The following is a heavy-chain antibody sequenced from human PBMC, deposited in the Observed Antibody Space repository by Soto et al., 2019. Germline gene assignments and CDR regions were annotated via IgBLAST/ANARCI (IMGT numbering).Heavy chain of an antibody. CDR2: IIPIFGTA. J-gene: IGHJ6*02. CDR3: ARGLGYCSSTSCQFYYYYGMDV. V-gene: IGHV1-69*01. CDR1: GGTFSSYA. Sequence: QVQLVQSGAEVKKPGSSVKVSCKASGGTFSSYAISWVRQAPGQGLEWMGGIIPIFGTANYAQKFQGRVTITADESTSTAYMELSSLRSEDTAMYYCARGLGYCSSTSCQFYYYYGMDVWGQGTTVTVSS. D-gene: IGHD2-2*01.